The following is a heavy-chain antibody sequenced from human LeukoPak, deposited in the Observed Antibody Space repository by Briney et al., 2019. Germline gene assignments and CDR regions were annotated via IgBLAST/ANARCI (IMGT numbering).Heavy chain of an antibody. CDR2: ISYDGSNI. Sequence: GGSLRLSCAASGFTFSDYYMSWIRQAPGKALEWVAVISYDGSNIYYEDSVKGRFTIPRENSKNTLYLQMNSLRPEDTAVYYCAKDISVGPVYFGSDYWGQGTLVTVSS. J-gene: IGHJ4*02. CDR1: GFTFSDYY. D-gene: IGHD3-10*01. CDR3: AKDISVGPVYFGSDY. V-gene: IGHV3-30*18.